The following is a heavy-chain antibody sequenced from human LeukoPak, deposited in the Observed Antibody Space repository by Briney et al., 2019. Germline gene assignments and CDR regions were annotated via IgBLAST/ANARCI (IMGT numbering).Heavy chain of an antibody. J-gene: IGHJ4*02. CDR3: AKESGKFDY. CDR1: GLNFDDSA. Sequence: GSLRLSCVASGLNFDDSAMHWVRQAPGKGLEWVSLISADGGSTFSADSVKGRFSISRDNSKNSLYLQMNGLRSEDTAMYYCAKESGKFDYWGQGTLVAVSS. CDR2: ISADGGST. V-gene: IGHV3-43*02.